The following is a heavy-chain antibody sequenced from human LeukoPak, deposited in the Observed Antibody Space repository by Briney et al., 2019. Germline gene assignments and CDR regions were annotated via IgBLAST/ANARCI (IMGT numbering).Heavy chain of an antibody. D-gene: IGHD3-10*01. V-gene: IGHV1-69*13. J-gene: IGHJ5*02. CDR3: AREPYLLWFGESRNWFDP. Sequence: SVKVSCKASGGTFSSYAISWVRQAPGQGLEWMGGIIPIFGTANYAQKYQGRVTITADESTSTAYMELSSLRSEDTAVYYCAREPYLLWFGESRNWFDPWGQGTLVTVSS. CDR1: GGTFSSYA. CDR2: IIPIFGTA.